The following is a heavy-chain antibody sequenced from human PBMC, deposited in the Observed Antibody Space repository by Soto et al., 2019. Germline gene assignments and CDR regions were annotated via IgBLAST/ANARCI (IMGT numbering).Heavy chain of an antibody. V-gene: IGHV4-4*02. D-gene: IGHD2-2*01. CDR2: IYHSGST. Sequence: SETLSLTCAVSGGSISSSNWWSWVRQPPGKGLEWIGEIYHSGSTNYNPSLKGRVTISVDKSKNQFSLKLSSVTAADTAVYYCARDLLRTSGWFDPWGQGTLVTVSS. J-gene: IGHJ5*02. CDR3: ARDLLRTSGWFDP. CDR1: GGSISSSNW.